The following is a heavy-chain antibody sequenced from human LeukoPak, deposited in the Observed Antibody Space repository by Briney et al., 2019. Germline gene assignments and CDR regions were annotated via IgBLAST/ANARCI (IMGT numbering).Heavy chain of an antibody. CDR1: GYTFTSYG. V-gene: IGHV1-69*13. D-gene: IGHD2-8*01. CDR3: ASTPARVLDDYFDY. Sequence: ASVKVSCKASGYTFTSYGISWVRQAPGQGLEWMGGIIPIFGTANYAQKFQGRVTITADESTSTAYMELSSLRSEDTAVYYCASTPARVLDDYFDYWGQGTLVTVSS. J-gene: IGHJ4*02. CDR2: IIPIFGTA.